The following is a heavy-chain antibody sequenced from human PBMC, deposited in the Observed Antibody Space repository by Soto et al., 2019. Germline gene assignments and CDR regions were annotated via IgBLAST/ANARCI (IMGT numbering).Heavy chain of an antibody. Sequence: QITLNESGPTVVKPAETLTLTCTFSGFSLTTSGVGVGWIRQSPGKAPEWLALIYWDDDKRYSASLKRRLTIPQDTSKNQVVLTIASVDPADTATYYCAHRILRTVFGLVTTTAIYFDFWGQGTPVVVSS. D-gene: IGHD3-3*01. V-gene: IGHV2-5*02. CDR2: IYWDDDK. J-gene: IGHJ4*02. CDR3: AHRILRTVFGLVTTTAIYFDF. CDR1: GFSLTTSGVG.